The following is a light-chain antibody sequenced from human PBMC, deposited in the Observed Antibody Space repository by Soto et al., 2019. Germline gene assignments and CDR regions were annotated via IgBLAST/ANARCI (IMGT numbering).Light chain of an antibody. Sequence: EIVLTQSPGTLSLSPGERATLSCRASQSVSSNYLAWYQQKPGQAPRLLIYGASSRATGIPDRFSGSGSGTDFTLTISRLEPEDFAVYYCQQYSSSGTFGQGTKVEIK. J-gene: IGKJ1*01. CDR3: QQYSSSGT. V-gene: IGKV3-20*01. CDR2: GAS. CDR1: QSVSSNY.